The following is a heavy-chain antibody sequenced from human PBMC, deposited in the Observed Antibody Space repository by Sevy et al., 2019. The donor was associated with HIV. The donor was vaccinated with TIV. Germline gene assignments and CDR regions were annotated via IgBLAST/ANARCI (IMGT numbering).Heavy chain of an antibody. J-gene: IGHJ4*02. CDR1: GFTFAKYS. V-gene: IGHV3-23*01. D-gene: IGHD2-8*01. CDR2: FSFGCGRI. CDR3: AREGCTQPHDY. Sequence: QGESLKISCAASGFTFAKYSMSWVRQAPGKGLEWVSTFSFGCGRINYADSVKGRFTISRNDSKNTLFLQMNSLRAEDTATYFCAREGCTQPHDYWGQGTLVTVSS.